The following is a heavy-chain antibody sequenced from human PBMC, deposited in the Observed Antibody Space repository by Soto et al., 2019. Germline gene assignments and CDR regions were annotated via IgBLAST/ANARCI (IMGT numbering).Heavy chain of an antibody. CDR1: GFTFSSHS. Sequence: EVQLLESGGGLVQPGGSLRLSCAASGFTFSSHSMKWVRQAPGKGLEWVSYISSSGSTIYYADSVKGRFTISRDNVKNSLHLQMDSLRDEDTAVYYCARDRYGDYTSDYWGQGTLVTVSS. CDR2: ISSSGSTI. J-gene: IGHJ4*02. V-gene: IGHV3-48*02. D-gene: IGHD4-17*01. CDR3: ARDRYGDYTSDY.